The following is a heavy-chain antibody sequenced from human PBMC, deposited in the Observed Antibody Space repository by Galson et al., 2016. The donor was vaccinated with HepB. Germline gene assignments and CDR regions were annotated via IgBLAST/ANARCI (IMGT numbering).Heavy chain of an antibody. D-gene: IGHD6-19*01. CDR3: AKVTGGGWIGFEY. J-gene: IGHJ4*02. CDR2: ISTRGST. CDR1: GGSISSGSYH. Sequence: TLSLTCTVSGGSISSGSYHWSWIRQPAGKGLEWIGRISTRGSTNYNPSLKSRVTISVDTSKNQFSLKLSSVTAADTARYYCAKVTGGGWIGFEYWGQGTQVTVAS. V-gene: IGHV4-61*02.